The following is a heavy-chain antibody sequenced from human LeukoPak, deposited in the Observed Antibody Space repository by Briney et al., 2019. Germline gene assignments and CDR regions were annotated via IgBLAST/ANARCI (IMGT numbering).Heavy chain of an antibody. CDR1: GGSISSSSYY. V-gene: IGHV4-39*01. CDR3: ARWARDYGDYWFDS. J-gene: IGHJ5*01. D-gene: IGHD4-17*01. CDR2: IYYSGST. Sequence: SETLSLTCTVSGGSISSSSYYWGWIRQPPGQGLKWIGNIYYSGSTYYNPSLKSRVTISVDTSKNQFSLKLNSVTAADTAVYFCARWARDYGDYWFDSWGQGTLVTVSS.